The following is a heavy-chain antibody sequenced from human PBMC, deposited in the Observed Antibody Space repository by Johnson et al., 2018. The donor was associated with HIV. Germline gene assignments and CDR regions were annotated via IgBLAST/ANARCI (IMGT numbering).Heavy chain of an antibody. CDR1: GFTFSSYA. CDR3: ARRAHDAFDI. Sequence: MLLVESGGGLVQPGGSLRLSCAASGFTFSSYAMHWVRQATGKGLEYVSAISSDGGSSYSANSVKGRFTISRDNSKNTLFLQMGSLRAEDMAVYYCARRAHDAFDIWGQGTMVTVSS. J-gene: IGHJ3*02. CDR2: ISSDGGSS. V-gene: IGHV3-64*01.